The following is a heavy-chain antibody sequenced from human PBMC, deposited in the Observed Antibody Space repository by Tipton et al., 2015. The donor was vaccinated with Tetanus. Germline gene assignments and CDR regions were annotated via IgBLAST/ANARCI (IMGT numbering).Heavy chain of an antibody. D-gene: IGHD1-7*01. CDR1: GGSLSSSSYY. V-gene: IGHV4-31*03. J-gene: IGHJ4*02. Sequence: TLSLTCTVSGGSLSSSSYYWTWIRQHPGKGLEWIGDIYYSGSTYYNPSLKSRVTISVDTSKNQFSLRLSSVTAADTAVYYCARDQARGARGWNCLGSRGQGTLGAVSS. CDR3: ARDQARGARGWNCLGS. CDR2: IYYSGST.